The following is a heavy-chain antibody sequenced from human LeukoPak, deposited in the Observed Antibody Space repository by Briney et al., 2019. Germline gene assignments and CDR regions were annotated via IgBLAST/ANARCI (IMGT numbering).Heavy chain of an antibody. CDR3: ATLGLLRGAGFNLATHFDF. Sequence: PSETLSLTCSVSAVSISNNYFYWAWIRQPPGKGLELIGYVHYTGSTFYNSFLKSRVTISADTSQNQFSLSLTSVTAADTAVYYCATLGLLRGAGFNLATHFDFWGQGTLVTVSS. CDR1: AVSISNNYFY. D-gene: IGHD1-26*01. J-gene: IGHJ4*02. CDR2: VHYTGST. V-gene: IGHV4-39*01.